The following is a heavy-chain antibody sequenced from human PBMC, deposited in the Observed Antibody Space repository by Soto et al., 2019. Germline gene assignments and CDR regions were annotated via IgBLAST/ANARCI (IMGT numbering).Heavy chain of an antibody. D-gene: IGHD3-22*01. CDR1: GGSISSYY. V-gene: IGHV4-59*08. CDR3: ARNRRGYSHTDFDY. Sequence: SETLSLTCTVSGGSISSYYWSWIRQPPGKGLEWIGYIYYSGSTNYNPSLKSRVTISVDTSKNQFSLKLSSVTAADTAVYYCARNRRGYSHTDFDYWGQGNLVTVSS. J-gene: IGHJ4*02. CDR2: IYYSGST.